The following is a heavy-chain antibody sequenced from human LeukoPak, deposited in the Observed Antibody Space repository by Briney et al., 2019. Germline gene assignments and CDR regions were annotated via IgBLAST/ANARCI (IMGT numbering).Heavy chain of an antibody. CDR2: INSDGSST. Sequence: GGSLRLSCAASGFTFSSYWMHWVRQAPGKGLVWVSRINSDGSSTSYADSVKGRFTISRDNAKNSLYLQMHSLRAEDTAVYYCARDLMGWDLHYFDYWGQGTLVTVSS. D-gene: IGHD1-26*01. CDR1: GFTFSSYW. J-gene: IGHJ4*02. V-gene: IGHV3-74*01. CDR3: ARDLMGWDLHYFDY.